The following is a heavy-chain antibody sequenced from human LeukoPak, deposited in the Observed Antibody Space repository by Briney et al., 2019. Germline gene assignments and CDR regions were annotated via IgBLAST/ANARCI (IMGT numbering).Heavy chain of an antibody. CDR1: GGSISSFY. Sequence: PSETLSLTCSVSGGSISSFYWSWIRQPPGKGLEWIGYIYYSGSTNYNPSLKSRVTISVDTSKTQFSLKLSSVIAADTAVYYCARHIRVIGSSWYGPFDCWGQGILVTVSS. J-gene: IGHJ4*02. D-gene: IGHD6-13*01. CDR2: IYYSGST. V-gene: IGHV4-59*08. CDR3: ARHIRVIGSSWYGPFDC.